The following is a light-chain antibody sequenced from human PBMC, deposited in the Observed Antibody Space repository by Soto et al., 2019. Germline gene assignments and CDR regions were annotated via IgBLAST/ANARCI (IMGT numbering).Light chain of an antibody. Sequence: EIVLTQSPGTLSLSPGERATLSCRASQSVSNNYLAWYQQKPSEAPRLLISGASSRAAGIPDRFSGSGSGTDFTLAIGRLEPEDFAVYYCQHYGRPPWTFGQGTKVDI. J-gene: IGKJ1*01. CDR3: QHYGRPPWT. CDR1: QSVSNNY. CDR2: GAS. V-gene: IGKV3-20*01.